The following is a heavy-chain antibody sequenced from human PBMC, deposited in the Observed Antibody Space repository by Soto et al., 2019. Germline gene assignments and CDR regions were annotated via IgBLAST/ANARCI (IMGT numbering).Heavy chain of an antibody. CDR1: GFTFSSYW. Sequence: GGSLRLSCAASGFTFSSYWMSWVRQAPGKGLEWVANIKQDGSEKYYVDSVKGRFTISRDNAKNSLYLQMNSLRAEDTAVYYCAREGGGYCTNGVCYTHYYGMDVWSQGTTVTVSS. J-gene: IGHJ6*02. CDR2: IKQDGSEK. V-gene: IGHV3-7*01. D-gene: IGHD2-8*01. CDR3: AREGGGYCTNGVCYTHYYGMDV.